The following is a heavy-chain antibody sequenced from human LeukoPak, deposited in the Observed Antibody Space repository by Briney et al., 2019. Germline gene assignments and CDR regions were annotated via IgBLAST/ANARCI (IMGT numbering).Heavy chain of an antibody. J-gene: IGHJ4*02. D-gene: IGHD4-17*01. V-gene: IGHV3-21*01. Sequence: GGSLRLSCAASGFTFSSYIMNWVRQAPGKGLEWVSSISSSSSYIYYADSVKGRFTISRDNAKNSLYLQMNSLRAEDTAVYYCARAAPSRVTTASSDYWGQGTLVTVSS. CDR2: ISSSSSYI. CDR1: GFTFSSYI. CDR3: ARAAPSRVTTASSDY.